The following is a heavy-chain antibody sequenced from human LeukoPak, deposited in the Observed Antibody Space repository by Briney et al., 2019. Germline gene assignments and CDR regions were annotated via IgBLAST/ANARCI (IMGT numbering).Heavy chain of an antibody. Sequence: SETLFLTCCVSGDSITNSNWSTWVRKPPGKGLEWIREIHHIGNSNYSPSLKSRVTISVDKSENQFSLRLRSVTVADTAIYYCARTYCSSTSCFYFDDWGQGTQVTVSS. CDR1: GDSITNSNW. CDR2: IHHIGNS. V-gene: IGHV4-4*02. CDR3: ARTYCSSTSCFYFDD. J-gene: IGHJ4*02. D-gene: IGHD2-2*01.